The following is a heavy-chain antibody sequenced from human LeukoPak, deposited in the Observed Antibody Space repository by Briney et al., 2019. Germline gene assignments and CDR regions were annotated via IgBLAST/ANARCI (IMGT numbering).Heavy chain of an antibody. Sequence: GASLRLSCAASGFTFSTYAMHWVRQAPGKGLEWVAVISYDGSNKYYADSVKGRFTISRDNSKNMLYLQMNSLRAEDTAVYYCASGWELLFYFDYWGQGTLVTVSS. V-gene: IGHV3-30-3*01. CDR2: ISYDGSNK. CDR3: ASGWELLFYFDY. J-gene: IGHJ4*02. D-gene: IGHD1-26*01. CDR1: GFTFSTYA.